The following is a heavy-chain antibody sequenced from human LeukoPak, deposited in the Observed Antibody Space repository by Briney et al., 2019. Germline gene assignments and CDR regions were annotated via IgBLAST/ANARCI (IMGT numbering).Heavy chain of an antibody. D-gene: IGHD6-13*01. CDR3: VRGVGVSRFNYLDS. Sequence: GGSLRLSCAASGFTFSSYAMTWVRQAPGKGLEWVSGISGSGGRTYYADSVKGRFTISRDNSENTLYLQMNSLRDDDTAVYYCVRGVGVSRFNYLDSWGQGTLVIVSS. CDR2: ISGSGGRT. CDR1: GFTFSSYA. V-gene: IGHV3-23*01. J-gene: IGHJ4*02.